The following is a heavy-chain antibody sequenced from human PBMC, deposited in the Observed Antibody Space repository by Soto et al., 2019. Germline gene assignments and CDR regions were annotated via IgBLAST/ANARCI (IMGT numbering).Heavy chain of an antibody. J-gene: IGHJ4*02. CDR1: GFTFSSYA. CDR3: VKSISYSSGWYCRH. D-gene: IGHD6-19*01. V-gene: IGHV3-64D*08. CDR2: ISSNGGST. Sequence: GGSLRLSCSASGFTFSSYAMHWVRQAPGKGLEYVSAISSNGGSTYYADSVKGRFTISRDNSKNTLYLQMSSLRAEDTAVYYCVKSISYSSGWYCRHWGQGTLVTVSS.